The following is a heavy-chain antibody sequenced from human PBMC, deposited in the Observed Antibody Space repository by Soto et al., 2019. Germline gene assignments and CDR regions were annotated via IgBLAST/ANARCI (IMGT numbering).Heavy chain of an antibody. CDR1: GGSISSYY. CDR3: AGDAVGYCSSTSCYGPEYFQH. CDR2: IYYSGST. J-gene: IGHJ1*01. Sequence: PSETLSLTCTVSGGSISSYYWSWIRQPPGKGLEWIGYIYYSGSTNYNPSIKSRVTISVDTSKNQFSLKLSSVTAADTAVYYCAGDAVGYCSSTSCYGPEYFQHWGQGTLVTVSS. V-gene: IGHV4-59*08. D-gene: IGHD2-2*01.